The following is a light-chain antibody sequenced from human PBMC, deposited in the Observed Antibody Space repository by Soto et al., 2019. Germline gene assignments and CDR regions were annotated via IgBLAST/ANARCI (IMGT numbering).Light chain of an antibody. CDR3: QQASKFPYT. CDR2: VAS. V-gene: IGKV1D-12*01. J-gene: IGKJ2*01. Sequence: DVQLTQSPSSVSASVGDRVTITCRASQSISNWLAWYQQKPGRAPKLLIYVASILHSGVPSRFSGSGSGTDFTLTISSLQPEDFATYYCQQASKFPYTFGQGTKLEAK. CDR1: QSISNW.